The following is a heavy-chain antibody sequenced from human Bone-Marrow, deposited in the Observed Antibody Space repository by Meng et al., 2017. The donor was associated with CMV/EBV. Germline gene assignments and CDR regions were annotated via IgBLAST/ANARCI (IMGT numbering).Heavy chain of an antibody. D-gene: IGHD3-16*01. CDR3: ARSGGDNRSYNYYGMDV. V-gene: IGHV4-4*02. Sequence: SETLSLTCTVSGGSISGATWWSWVRQPPGKGLESIATISYSGTTYHNPSLRARVTMSIDTSKNQFSLRLTSVTAADTARYYCARSGGDNRSYNYYGMDVWGQGTTVTVSS. CDR2: ISYSGTT. J-gene: IGHJ6*02. CDR1: GGSISGATW.